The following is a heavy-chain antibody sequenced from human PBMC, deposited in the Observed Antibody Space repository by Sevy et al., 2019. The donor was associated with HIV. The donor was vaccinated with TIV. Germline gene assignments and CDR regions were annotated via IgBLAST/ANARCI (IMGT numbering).Heavy chain of an antibody. J-gene: IGHJ5*02. D-gene: IGHD6-19*01. Sequence: SETLSLTCTVSDGSISSGGYYWSWIRQHPGKGLEWIGYIYYSGSTYYNPSLKSRVTISVDTSKNQFSLKLSSVTAADTAVYYCARDGAVAGVGWFDPWGQGTLVTVSS. V-gene: IGHV4-31*03. CDR3: ARDGAVAGVGWFDP. CDR1: DGSISSGGYY. CDR2: IYYSGST.